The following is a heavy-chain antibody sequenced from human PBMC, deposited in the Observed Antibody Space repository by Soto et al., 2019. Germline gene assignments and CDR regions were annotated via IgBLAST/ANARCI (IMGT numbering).Heavy chain of an antibody. CDR3: ASYGSAIPYYFAH. V-gene: IGHV4-39*01. CDR1: GGSISSSSYY. Sequence: SETLSLTCTVSGGSISSSSYYWGWIRQPPGKGLEWIGSIYYSGSTYYNPSLKSRVTISVDTSKNQFSLKLSSVTAADTAVYYCASYGSAIPYYFAHSGQRPLLTRS. CDR2: IYYSGST. D-gene: IGHD3-10*01. J-gene: IGHJ4*02.